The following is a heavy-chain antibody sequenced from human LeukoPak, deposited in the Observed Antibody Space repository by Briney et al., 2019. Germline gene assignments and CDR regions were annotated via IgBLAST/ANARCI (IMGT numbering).Heavy chain of an antibody. Sequence: ASVKVSCKASGYTFTGYYMLWGRQAPGHGLKWMGWINPNSGGTNYAQKLQGRVTMTRDTSISTAYKELSRLRADDTAVYYCARPSRNCYDSSGYSPLDYWGQGTLVTVSS. CDR2: INPNSGGT. D-gene: IGHD3-22*01. CDR3: ARPSRNCYDSSGYSPLDY. CDR1: GYTFTGYY. V-gene: IGHV1-2*02. J-gene: IGHJ4*02.